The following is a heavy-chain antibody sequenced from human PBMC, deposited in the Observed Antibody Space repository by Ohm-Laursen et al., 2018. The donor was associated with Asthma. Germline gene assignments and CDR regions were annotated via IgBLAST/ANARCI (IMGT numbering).Heavy chain of an antibody. J-gene: IGHJ4*02. CDR1: GFTFSDYF. V-gene: IGHV3-74*01. CDR3: ARGNLEGLH. Sequence: SLRLSCTASGFTFSDYFMHWVRQRPGGGLDWVSHIFPDGRQTNYADSVKGRFTISRDDAKNTLYLQMNSLRADDTAVYYCARGNLEGLHWGQGTLVTVSS. D-gene: IGHD5-24*01. CDR2: IFPDGRQT.